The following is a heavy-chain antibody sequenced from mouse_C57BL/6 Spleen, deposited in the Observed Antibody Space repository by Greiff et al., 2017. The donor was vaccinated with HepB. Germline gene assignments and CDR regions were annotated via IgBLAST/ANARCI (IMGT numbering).Heavy chain of an antibody. CDR1: GYTFTDYY. CDR3: ARSKVRYFDV. J-gene: IGHJ1*03. D-gene: IGHD2-2*01. Sequence: EVQLQQSGPELVKPGASVKISCKASGYTFTDYYMNWVKQSHGKSLEWIGDINPNNGGTSYNQKFKGKATLTVDKSSSTAYMELRSLTSEDSAVYYCARSKVRYFDVWGTGTTVTVSS. V-gene: IGHV1-26*01. CDR2: INPNNGGT.